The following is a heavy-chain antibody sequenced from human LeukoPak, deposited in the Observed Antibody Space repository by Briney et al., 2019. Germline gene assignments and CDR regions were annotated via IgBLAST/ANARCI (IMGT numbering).Heavy chain of an antibody. CDR2: ISYDGSNK. D-gene: IGHD5-18*01. J-gene: IGHJ4*02. V-gene: IGHV3-30-3*01. Sequence: GSLTLSCAASGFTFSSYAMHWVRQAPGKGLEWVAVISYDGSNKYYADSVKGRFTISRDNSKNTLYLQMNSLRAEDTAVYYCARGSYGMYYFDYWGQGTLVTVSS. CDR3: ARGSYGMYYFDY. CDR1: GFTFSSYA.